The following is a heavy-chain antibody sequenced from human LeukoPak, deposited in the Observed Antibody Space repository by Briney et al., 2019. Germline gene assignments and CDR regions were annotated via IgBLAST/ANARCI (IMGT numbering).Heavy chain of an antibody. Sequence: SVKVSCKVSGGIFGSYAINWVRQAPGQGLEWLGRIIPIFDTPNYAQTFQGRVTISADKSTRTVYMELTSLRAEDTALYYCAKGSRLREAGSYRFWGQGTLVTVSS. J-gene: IGHJ4*02. V-gene: IGHV1-69*06. CDR3: AKGSRLREAGSYRF. D-gene: IGHD3-16*02. CDR1: GGIFGSYA. CDR2: IIPIFDTP.